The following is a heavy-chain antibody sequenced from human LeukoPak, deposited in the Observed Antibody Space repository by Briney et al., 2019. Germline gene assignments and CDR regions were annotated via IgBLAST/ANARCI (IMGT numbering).Heavy chain of an antibody. CDR2: IYYSGGT. CDR1: GGSISSHY. J-gene: IGHJ6*03. D-gene: IGHD5-24*01. CDR3: ARVEDYYYYMDV. Sequence: SETLSLTCTVSGGSISSHYWSWIRQPPGKGLEWIGYIYYSGGTNYNPSLKGRVTISVDTSKNQFSLKLSSVTAADTAVYYCARVEDYYYYMDVWGEGTTVTVS. V-gene: IGHV4-59*11.